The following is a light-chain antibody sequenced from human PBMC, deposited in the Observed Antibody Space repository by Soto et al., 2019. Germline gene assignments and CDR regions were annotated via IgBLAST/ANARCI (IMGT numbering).Light chain of an antibody. CDR3: QQSYSTLIT. CDR1: QGIGTY. Sequence: IQLTQSPSSLSASVGDRVTVTCRASQGIGTYLVWYQQKPGKAPKLLIYAASSLQSGVPSRFSGSGSGTDFTLTISSLQPEDFVTYYCQQSYSTLITFGGGTKVDI. CDR2: AAS. V-gene: IGKV1-39*01. J-gene: IGKJ4*01.